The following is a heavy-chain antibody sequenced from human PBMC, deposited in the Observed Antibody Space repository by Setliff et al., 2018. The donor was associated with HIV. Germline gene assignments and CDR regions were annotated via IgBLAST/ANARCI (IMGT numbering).Heavy chain of an antibody. J-gene: IGHJ4*02. CDR1: GGSISSHC. CDR2: IYASGSI. V-gene: IGHV4-59*08. D-gene: IGHD3-3*01. Sequence: SETLSLTCTVSGGSISSHCWSWIRQSPGKALEWIGYIYASGSIIYNPSLKSRVTMSVDTSQNHFSLKLRSVTAADTAMYYCARHRVRDSWRGLGGTFDYWGQGTRVTVSS. CDR3: ARHRVRDSWRGLGGTFDY.